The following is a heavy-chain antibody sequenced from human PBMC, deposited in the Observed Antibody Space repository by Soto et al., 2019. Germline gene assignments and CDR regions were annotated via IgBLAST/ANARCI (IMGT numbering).Heavy chain of an antibody. CDR3: ASGGNWSDP. J-gene: IGHJ5*02. CDR1: GGSISNYY. D-gene: IGHD3-16*01. Sequence: SETLSLTCNVSGGSISNYYWTWVRQSPEKGLEWIGYMYYNGNINYNPSLKSRVTISIDTSKNQFSLTLKSVTAADTAVYYCASGGNWSDPWGQGVLVTVSS. V-gene: IGHV4-59*01. CDR2: MYYNGNI.